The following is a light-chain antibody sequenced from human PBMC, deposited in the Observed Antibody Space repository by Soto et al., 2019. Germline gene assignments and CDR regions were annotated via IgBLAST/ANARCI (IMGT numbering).Light chain of an antibody. CDR2: EVS. Sequence: QSALTQPPSASGSPGQSVTISCTGTSSDVGGYNYVSWYQQHPDKAPKLMIYEVSKRPSGVPDRFSGSKSGNTASLTVSRLQAEDEADYYCTSYAGSNNFVVFGGGTKVTVL. CDR1: SSDVGGYNY. V-gene: IGLV2-8*01. J-gene: IGLJ2*01. CDR3: TSYAGSNNFVV.